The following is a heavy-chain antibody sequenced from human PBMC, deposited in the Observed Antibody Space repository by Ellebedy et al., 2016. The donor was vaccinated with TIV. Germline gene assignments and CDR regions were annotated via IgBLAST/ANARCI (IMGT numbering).Heavy chain of an antibody. J-gene: IGHJ4*02. CDR1: GFTFTNYG. CDR2: ISGSGSRP. D-gene: IGHD3-10*01. CDR3: VTRITLNY. Sequence: GESLKISCAASGFTFTNYGMSWVRQAPGKGLEWVSAISGSGSRPYYADSVKGRFTISRDNSKNTLYLQMNSLRTEDTAVYYCVTRITLNYWGQGTLVTVSS. V-gene: IGHV3-23*01.